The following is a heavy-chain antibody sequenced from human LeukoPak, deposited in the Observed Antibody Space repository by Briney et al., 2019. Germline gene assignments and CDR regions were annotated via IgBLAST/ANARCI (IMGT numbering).Heavy chain of an antibody. D-gene: IGHD6-13*01. V-gene: IGHV4-34*01. CDR3: ARTSFGGSSSWYAFDI. CDR2: INHSGST. J-gene: IGHJ3*02. Sequence: SETLSLTCAVYGGSFSGYYWSWIREPPGKGLEWFGEINHSGSTNYNPSLKSRVTISVDTCKNQYSLKLSSVTAADTAVSYCARTSFGGSSSWYAFDIWGQGTMVTVSS. CDR1: GGSFSGYY.